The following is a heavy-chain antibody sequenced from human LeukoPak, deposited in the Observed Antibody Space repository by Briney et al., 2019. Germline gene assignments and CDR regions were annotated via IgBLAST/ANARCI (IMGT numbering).Heavy chain of an antibody. Sequence: ASVKVSCKASRYTFSGYYVHWVRQAPGQGLEWMGWINANSGVTNYAQNFQGRVTMTRDTSISTVYMELSSLRSDDTAVYYCASYGDFSHNLDCWGQGTLVTVSS. V-gene: IGHV1-2*02. D-gene: IGHD4-17*01. CDR2: INANSGVT. J-gene: IGHJ4*02. CDR3: ASYGDFSHNLDC. CDR1: RYTFSGYY.